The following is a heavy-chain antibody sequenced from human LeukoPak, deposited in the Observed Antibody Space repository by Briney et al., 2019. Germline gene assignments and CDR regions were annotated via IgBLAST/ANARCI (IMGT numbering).Heavy chain of an antibody. V-gene: IGHV4-34*01. CDR3: ARGGVAGTPKTYYYYYYMDV. D-gene: IGHD6-19*01. CDR2: INHSGST. J-gene: IGHJ6*03. CDR1: GGSFSGYY. Sequence: SETLSLTCAVYGGSFSGYYWSWIRQPPGKGLEWIGEINHSGSTNYNPSLKSRVTISVDTSKNQFSLKLSSVTAADTAVYYCARGGVAGTPKTYYYYYYMDVWGKGTTVTVSS.